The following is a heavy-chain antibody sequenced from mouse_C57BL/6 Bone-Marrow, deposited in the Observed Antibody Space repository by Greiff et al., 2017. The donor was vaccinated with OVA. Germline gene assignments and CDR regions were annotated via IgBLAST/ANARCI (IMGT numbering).Heavy chain of an antibody. CDR1: GYTFTSYG. D-gene: IGHD1-1*02. V-gene: IGHV1-81*01. J-gene: IGHJ2*01. Sequence: QVQLQQSGAELARPGAPVKLSCKASGYTFTSYGISWVKQRTGQGLEWIGEIYPRSGNTYYNEKFKGKATLTADKSSSTAYMELRSLTSEDSAVYFCARRGKWYYFDYWGQGTTLTVSS. CDR2: IYPRSGNT. CDR3: ARRGKWYYFDY.